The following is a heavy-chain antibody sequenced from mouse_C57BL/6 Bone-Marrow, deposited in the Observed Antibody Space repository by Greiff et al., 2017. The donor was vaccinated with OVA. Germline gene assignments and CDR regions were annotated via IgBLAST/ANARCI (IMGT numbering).Heavy chain of an antibody. D-gene: IGHD1-1*02. CDR3: ARGGLWPSMDY. J-gene: IGHJ4*01. V-gene: IGHV5-4*03. CDR1: GFTFSSYA. CDR2: ISDGGSYT. Sequence: EVKLMESGGGLVKPGGSLKLSCAASGFTFSSYAMSWVRQTPEKRLEWVATISDGGSYTYYPDNVKGRFTLSRDNAKNNLYLQMSHLKSEDTAMYYCARGGLWPSMDYWGQGTSVTVSS.